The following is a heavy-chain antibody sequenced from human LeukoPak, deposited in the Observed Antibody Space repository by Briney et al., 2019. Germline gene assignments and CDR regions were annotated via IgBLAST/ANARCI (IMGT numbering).Heavy chain of an antibody. CDR1: GGSISSSNYY. J-gene: IGHJ3*02. D-gene: IGHD5-12*01. CDR2: IYYSGST. CDR3: ASSRWLRFSAFDI. Sequence: SETLSLTCTVSGGSISSSNYYWSWTRQPPGKGLEWIGYIYYSGSTNYNPSLKSRVTISVDTSKNQFSLKLSSVTAADTAVYYCASSRWLRFSAFDIWGQGTMVTVSS. V-gene: IGHV4-61*01.